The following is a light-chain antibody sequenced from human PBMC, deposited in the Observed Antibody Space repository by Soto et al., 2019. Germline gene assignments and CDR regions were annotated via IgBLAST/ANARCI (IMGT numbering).Light chain of an antibody. J-gene: IGLJ1*01. CDR3: SSYTRSSFYV. CDR2: DVS. CDR1: SSDVGGYNY. V-gene: IGLV2-14*01. Sequence: QSALTQPASVSGSPGQSITISCTGTSSDVGGYNYVSWYQQHPRKAPKLMIYDVSNRASGVSNRFSGSKSGNTASLTISGLQAEDEADYYCSSYTRSSFYVFGTGTKLTVL.